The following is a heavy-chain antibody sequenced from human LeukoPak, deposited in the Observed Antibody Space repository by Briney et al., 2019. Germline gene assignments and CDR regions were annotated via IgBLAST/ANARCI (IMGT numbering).Heavy chain of an antibody. CDR3: AKGLGDYGDYLHDY. CDR2: ISGSGGST. V-gene: IGHV3-23*01. J-gene: IGHJ4*02. CDR1: GFTFSSYA. D-gene: IGHD4-17*01. Sequence: PGGSLRLSCAASGFTFSSYAMSWVRQAPGKGLEWVSAISGSGGSTYYADSVKGRFTISRDNSKNTLYLQMNSLRAEDTAVYYCAKGLGDYGDYLHDYWGQGTLVTVSS.